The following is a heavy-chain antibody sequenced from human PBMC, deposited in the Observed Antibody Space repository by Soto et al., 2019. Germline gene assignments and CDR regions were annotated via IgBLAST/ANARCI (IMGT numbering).Heavy chain of an antibody. J-gene: IGHJ6*03. Sequence: GGSLRLSCAASGFTFSGSAMHWVRQASRKGLEWVGRIRSKANSYATAYAASVKGRFTISRDDSKNTAYLQMNSLKTEDTAVYYCTGPSITMVRGDYYMDVWGKGTTVTVSS. CDR2: IRSKANSYAT. D-gene: IGHD3-10*01. V-gene: IGHV3-73*01. CDR1: GFTFSGSA. CDR3: TGPSITMVRGDYYMDV.